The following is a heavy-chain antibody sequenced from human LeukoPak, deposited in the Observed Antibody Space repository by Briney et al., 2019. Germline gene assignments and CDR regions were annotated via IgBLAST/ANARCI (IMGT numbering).Heavy chain of an antibody. Sequence: SETLSLTCTVSGGSISSYYWSWIRQPPGKGLEWIGYIYYSGSTNYNPSLKSRVTISVDTSKNQFSLKLSSVTAADTAVYYCARGSLVNYFDSSGYYNYWGQGALVTVSS. D-gene: IGHD3-22*01. V-gene: IGHV4-59*01. CDR3: ARGSLVNYFDSSGYYNY. J-gene: IGHJ4*02. CDR1: GGSISSYY. CDR2: IYYSGST.